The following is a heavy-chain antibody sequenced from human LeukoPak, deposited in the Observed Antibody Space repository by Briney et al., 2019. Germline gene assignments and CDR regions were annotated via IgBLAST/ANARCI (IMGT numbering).Heavy chain of an antibody. CDR1: GGTFSSYA. Sequence: GASVKVSCKASGGTFSSYAISWVRQAPGQGLEWMGRIIPILGIANYVQKFQGRVTITADKSTSTAYMELSSLRSEDTAVYYCARDTGVVITTGVDYWGQGTLVTVSS. CDR2: IIPILGIA. J-gene: IGHJ4*02. CDR3: ARDTGVVITTGVDY. D-gene: IGHD3-22*01. V-gene: IGHV1-69*04.